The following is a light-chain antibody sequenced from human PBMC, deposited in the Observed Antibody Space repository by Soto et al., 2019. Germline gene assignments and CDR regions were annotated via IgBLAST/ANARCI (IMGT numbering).Light chain of an antibody. J-gene: IGKJ1*01. CDR1: QSISSY. CDR2: AAS. V-gene: IGKV1-39*01. Sequence: DIQMTQSPSSLSASVGDRVTITCRASQSISSYLNWYQQKPGKAPKLLIYAASSLQSGVTSRFSGSGSGTDFTLTISSLQPEDVATYYCQPSYSTSWTFGQGTKVEIK. CDR3: QPSYSTSWT.